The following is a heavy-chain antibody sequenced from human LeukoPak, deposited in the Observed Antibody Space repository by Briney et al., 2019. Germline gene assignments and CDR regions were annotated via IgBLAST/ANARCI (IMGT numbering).Heavy chain of an antibody. CDR3: ARGSDYGDYA. CDR2: INHSGST. V-gene: IGHV4-34*01. CDR1: GGSFSGYY. Sequence: PSETLSLTRAVYGGSFSGYYWSWIRQPPGKGLEWIGEINHSGSTNYNPSLKSRVTISVDTSKNQFSLKLSSVTAADTAVYYCARGSDYGDYAWGQGTLVTVSS. J-gene: IGHJ5*02. D-gene: IGHD4-17*01.